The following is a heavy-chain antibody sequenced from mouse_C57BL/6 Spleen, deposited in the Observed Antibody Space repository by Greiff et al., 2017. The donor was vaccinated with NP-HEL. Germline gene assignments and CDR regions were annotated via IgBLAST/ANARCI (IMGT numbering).Heavy chain of an antibody. CDR3: ARSPDDGYYEGFDV. V-gene: IGHV1-76*01. CDR1: GYTFTDYY. D-gene: IGHD2-3*01. CDR2: IYPGSGNT. J-gene: IGHJ1*03. Sequence: QVQLQQSGAELVRPGASVKLSCKASGYTFTDYYINWVKQRPGQGLEWIARIYPGSGNTYYNEKFKGKATLTAEQSSSPAYMQLSSLTSEDSAVYFCARSPDDGYYEGFDVWGTGTTVTVSS.